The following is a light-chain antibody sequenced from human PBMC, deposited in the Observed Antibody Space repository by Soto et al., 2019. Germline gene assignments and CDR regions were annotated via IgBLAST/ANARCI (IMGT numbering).Light chain of an antibody. V-gene: IGKV1-39*01. CDR1: QSLSSY. Sequence: DIQMTQSPSSLSASVGDRVTITCRASQSLSSYLNWYQQKPGKVPKLLIYAASSLQSGVPSRFSGSGSGTDFTLTISSLKPEDFATYYWPQSYSTLYTFGPGTKVDIK. CDR2: AAS. J-gene: IGKJ3*01. CDR3: PQSYSTLYT.